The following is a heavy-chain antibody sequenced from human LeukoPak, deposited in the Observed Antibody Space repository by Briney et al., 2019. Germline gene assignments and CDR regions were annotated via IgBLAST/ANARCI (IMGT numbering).Heavy chain of an antibody. CDR2: IYHSGST. CDR3: ARFQWQYYFDY. V-gene: IGHV4-38-2*02. CDR1: GYSISSGYY. J-gene: IGHJ4*02. D-gene: IGHD6-19*01. Sequence: SETLSLTCTVSGYSISSGYYWGWIRQPPGKGLEWIGSIYHSGSTYYNPSLKSQVTISVDTSKNQFSLKLSSVTAADTAVYYCARFQWQYYFDYWGQGTLVTVSS.